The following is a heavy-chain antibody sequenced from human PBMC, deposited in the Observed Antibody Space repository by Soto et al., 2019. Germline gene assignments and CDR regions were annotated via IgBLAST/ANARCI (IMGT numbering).Heavy chain of an antibody. D-gene: IGHD3-10*01. Sequence: QVQLVQSGADVKKPGSSVKVSCQASGVTFSSETLGWVRQAPGQGLAWVGGIIPLLGTASYAQKFQGRVTITADESTSTVYMELSSLRSDDTAVYFCATELGENPASPFDAWGQGTLVTVSS. CDR2: IIPLLGTA. CDR1: GVTFSSET. CDR3: ATELGENPASPFDA. J-gene: IGHJ4*02. V-gene: IGHV1-69*01.